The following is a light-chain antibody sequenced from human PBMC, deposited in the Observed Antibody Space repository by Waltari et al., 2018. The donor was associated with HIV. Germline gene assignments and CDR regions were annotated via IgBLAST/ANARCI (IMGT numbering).Light chain of an antibody. CDR1: NSDLGSYDY. Sequence: QSALTQPPSASGSPGQSVTLSCTGSNSDLGSYDYVSWHQLHPGKAPKLVISEVTKRPSGVSVRFPGSKSANTAFLTVSGLQAEDEADYYCSSFADRDGFYVLFGGGTRLTVL. V-gene: IGLV2-8*01. CDR3: SSFADRDGFYVL. J-gene: IGLJ2*01. CDR2: EVT.